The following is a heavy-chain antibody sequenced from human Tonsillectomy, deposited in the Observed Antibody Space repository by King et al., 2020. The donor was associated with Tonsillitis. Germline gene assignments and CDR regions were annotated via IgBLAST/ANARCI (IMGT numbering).Heavy chain of an antibody. CDR1: GFTFSRYA. D-gene: IGHD7-27*01. Sequence: QVQLVQSGGGVVQPGRSLRLSCAASGFTFSRYAMHWVRQAPGKGLEWVAVISYDGSNKYYADSVKGRFTISRDNSKNTLYLQMKSLRAEDTAVYYCVRDLSGGLPTYYYGMDVWGQGTTVTVSS. CDR3: VRDLSGGLPTYYYGMDV. V-gene: IGHV3-30*04. CDR2: ISYDGSNK. J-gene: IGHJ6*02.